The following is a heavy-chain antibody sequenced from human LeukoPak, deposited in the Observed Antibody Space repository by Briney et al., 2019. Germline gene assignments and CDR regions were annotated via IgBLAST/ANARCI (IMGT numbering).Heavy chain of an antibody. CDR3: ARDAGYNWYDY. J-gene: IGHJ4*02. CDR1: GFSFSNSW. V-gene: IGHV3-7*05. CDR2: IKEDGTEK. D-gene: IGHD5-24*01. Sequence: GGSLRLSCAASGFSFSNSWMAWVRQAPGKGLEWVANIKEDGTEKNYVDSVKGRFTISRDNAKNSLSLQMNSLRAEDTAVYYCARDAGYNWYDYWGQGTLVTVSS.